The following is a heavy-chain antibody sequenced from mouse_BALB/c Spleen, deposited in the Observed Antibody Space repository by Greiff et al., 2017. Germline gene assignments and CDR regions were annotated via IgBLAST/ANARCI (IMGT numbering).Heavy chain of an antibody. D-gene: IGHD1-1*01. CDR3: ANHETTVVGLDC. Sequence: QVQLQQSGPGLVQPSQTLSITCTVSGFPLTSYGVSWIRQPPGKGLEWLGVIGGGGSTYYNSALKSRLSISKDNSKSQVFLKMNSLQTDDTAMYYCANHETTVVGLDCWGQGTTLTVSS. CDR2: IGGGGST. J-gene: IGHJ2*01. V-gene: IGHV2-6-5*01. CDR1: GFPLTSYG.